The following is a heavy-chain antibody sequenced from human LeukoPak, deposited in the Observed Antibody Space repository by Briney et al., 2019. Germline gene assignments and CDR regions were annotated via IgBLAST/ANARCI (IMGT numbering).Heavy chain of an antibody. CDR3: ARGRYCSADICSGGDAFDS. CDR1: LDSPFNYY. D-gene: IGHD2-15*01. J-gene: IGHJ3*02. CDR2: IYTRGST. Sequence: ESLSLTRTVPLDSPFNYYWSCISERAGEGVWWSWRIYTRGSTNYNPSLKSRVTMSVDTSKNQFSLKLSSVTAADTAVYYCARGRYCSADICSGGDAFDSWGQGTMVSDSS. V-gene: IGHV4-4*07.